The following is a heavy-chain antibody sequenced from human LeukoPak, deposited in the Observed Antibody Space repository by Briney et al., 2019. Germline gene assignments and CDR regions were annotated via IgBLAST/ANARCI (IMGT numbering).Heavy chain of an antibody. CDR1: GGSFSGYY. CDR3: ARDIVVVRWGYYYYYGIDV. Sequence: PSETLSPTCAVYGGSFSGYYWSWIRQPPGKGLEWIGEINHSGSTNYNPSLKSRVTISVDTSKNQFSLKLSSVTAADTAVYYCARDIVVVRWGYYYYYGIDVWGKGTTVTVSS. J-gene: IGHJ6*04. D-gene: IGHD2-15*01. V-gene: IGHV4-34*01. CDR2: INHSGST.